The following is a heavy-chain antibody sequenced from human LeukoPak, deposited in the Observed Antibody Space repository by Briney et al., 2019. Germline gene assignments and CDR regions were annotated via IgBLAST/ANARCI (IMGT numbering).Heavy chain of an antibody. CDR2: INPNSGGT. CDR3: ARVASIAVAGAGY. CDR1: GYTFTGYY. J-gene: IGHJ4*02. D-gene: IGHD6-19*01. V-gene: IGHV1-2*02. Sequence: GASVKVSCKASGYTFTGYYMHWVRQAPGQGLEWMGWINPNSGGTNYAQKFQGRVTMTRDTSISTAYMEPSRLRSDDTAVYYCARVASIAVAGAGYWGQGTLVTVSS.